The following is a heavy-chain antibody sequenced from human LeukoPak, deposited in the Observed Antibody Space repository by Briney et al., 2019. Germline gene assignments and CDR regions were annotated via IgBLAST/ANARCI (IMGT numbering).Heavy chain of an antibody. CDR2: ISGSNT. D-gene: IGHD5-18*01. CDR1: GFTISSDA. V-gene: IGHV3-23*01. CDR3: AKRRSRNTGPFDY. Sequence: QPGGSLRLSCAASGFTISSDALTWARLAPGKGLECVSGISGSNTYYAESVKGRFTISRDDSNNMLYLQMNSLRAEDTAVYYCAKRRSRNTGPFDYWGQGTLVTVSP. J-gene: IGHJ4*02.